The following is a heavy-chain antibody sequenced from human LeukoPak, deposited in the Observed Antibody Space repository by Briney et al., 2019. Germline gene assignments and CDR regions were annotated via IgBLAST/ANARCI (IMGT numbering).Heavy chain of an antibody. CDR2: VYPSGST. Sequence: SETLSLTCTVSGDSISSHYWTWIRQPAGKGLEWIGRVYPSGSTNFNPSLKSRVTISVDTSKNQFSLKLSSVTAADTAVYYCARQGPVPDGWYSRPFDYWGRGTLVTVSS. CDR1: GDSISSHY. V-gene: IGHV4-4*07. CDR3: ARQGPVPDGWYSRPFDY. J-gene: IGHJ4*02. D-gene: IGHD6-19*01.